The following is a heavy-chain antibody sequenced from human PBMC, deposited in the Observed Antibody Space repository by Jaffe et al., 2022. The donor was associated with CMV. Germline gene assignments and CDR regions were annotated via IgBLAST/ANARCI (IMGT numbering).Heavy chain of an antibody. CDR1: GDSISTTNW. J-gene: IGHJ4*02. V-gene: IGHV4-4*03. Sequence: QVQLQESGPGLVKPPGTLSLTCTVSGDSISTTNWWSWVRQPPGEGLEWIGEIFHNGKTNYNPSLRSRVTISVDKSKNQFSLRLKSVTAADTATYYCARLRVYGDLLYFDFWGQGTPVTVSS. CDR2: IFHNGKT. CDR3: ARLRVYGDLLYFDF. D-gene: IGHD2-21*01.